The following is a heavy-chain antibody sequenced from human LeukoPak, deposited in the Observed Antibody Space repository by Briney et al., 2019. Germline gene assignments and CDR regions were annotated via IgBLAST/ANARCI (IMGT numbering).Heavy chain of an antibody. D-gene: IGHD1-1*01. J-gene: IGHJ3*02. CDR2: IRYDGSNK. CDR3: ASAVQLERKGPDAFDI. CDR1: GFTFSSYG. V-gene: IGHV3-30*02. Sequence: PGGSLRLSCAASGFTFSSYGMHWVRQAPGKGLEWVAFIRYDGSNKYYADSVKGRFTISRDSSKNTLYLQMNSLRAEDTAVYYCASAVQLERKGPDAFDIWGQGTMVTVSS.